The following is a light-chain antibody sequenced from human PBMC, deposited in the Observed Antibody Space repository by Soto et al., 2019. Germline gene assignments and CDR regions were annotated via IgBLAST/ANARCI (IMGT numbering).Light chain of an antibody. Sequence: EIVLTQSPCTLSLSPGERATLLCRASQSVRSSYFAWYQQKPGQAPRLLIYGASSRATGIPDRFSGSGSGTDFTLTTSRLEPEDFAVYYCQQYGSSPWTFGQGTKVDNK. CDR3: QQYGSSPWT. CDR1: QSVRSSY. J-gene: IGKJ1*01. V-gene: IGKV3-20*01. CDR2: GAS.